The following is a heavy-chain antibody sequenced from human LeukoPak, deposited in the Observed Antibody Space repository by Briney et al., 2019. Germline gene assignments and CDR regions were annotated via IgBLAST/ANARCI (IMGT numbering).Heavy chain of an antibody. CDR3: ARGGVRPGTIFGVVSWFDP. Sequence: SETLSLTCTVSGGSISSYYWSWIRQPPGKGLEWIGYIYYTGNTNYNPSLKSRLTISVDTSKNQFSLKLSSVTAADTAVYYCARGGVRPGTIFGVVSWFDPWGQGTLVTVSS. CDR1: GGSISSYY. CDR2: IYYTGNT. D-gene: IGHD3-3*01. J-gene: IGHJ5*02. V-gene: IGHV4-59*01.